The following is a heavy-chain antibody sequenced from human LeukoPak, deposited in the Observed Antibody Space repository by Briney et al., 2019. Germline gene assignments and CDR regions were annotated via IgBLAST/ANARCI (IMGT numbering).Heavy chain of an antibody. D-gene: IGHD3-10*01. CDR1: GFTFDDYA. J-gene: IGHJ4*02. Sequence: GGSLRLPCAASGFTFDDYAMHWVRQAPGKGLEWVSGISWNSGSIGYADSVKGRFTISRDNAKNSLYLQMNSLRAEDTALYYCAKDRTPLWFGSYLDYWGQGTLVTVSS. CDR3: AKDRTPLWFGSYLDY. CDR2: ISWNSGSI. V-gene: IGHV3-9*01.